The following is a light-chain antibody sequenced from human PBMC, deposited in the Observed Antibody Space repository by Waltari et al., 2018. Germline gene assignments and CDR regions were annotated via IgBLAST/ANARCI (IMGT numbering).Light chain of an antibody. Sequence: DIQMTQSPSSLSASVGERVTITCRASQSISSYLNWYQQKPGKAPKLLIYTASSLQSGVPSRFSGSGSGTDFTLTISSLQPEDFATFYCQQSYSSPFTFGPGTKVDLK. V-gene: IGKV1-39*01. J-gene: IGKJ3*01. CDR2: TAS. CDR3: QQSYSSPFT. CDR1: QSISSY.